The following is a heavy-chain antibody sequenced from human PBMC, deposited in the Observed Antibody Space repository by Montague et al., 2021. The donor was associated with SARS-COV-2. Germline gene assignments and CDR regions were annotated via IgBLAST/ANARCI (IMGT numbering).Heavy chain of an antibody. CDR1: GFTVSSNY. V-gene: IGHV3-66*02. CDR3: GRGTYYYYGMDV. Sequence: SLRLSCAVSGFTVSSNYMSWVRQAPGKGLEWISVIYSGGTSYYADSVKGRFTISRDDSKNTVYLQMNSLRAEDTAVYYCGRGTYYYYGMDVWGQGTTVTVS. CDR2: IYSGGTS. D-gene: IGHD1-26*01. J-gene: IGHJ6*02.